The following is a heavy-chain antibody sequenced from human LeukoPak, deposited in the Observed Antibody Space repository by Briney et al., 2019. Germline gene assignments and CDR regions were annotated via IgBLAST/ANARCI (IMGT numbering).Heavy chain of an antibody. CDR3: ASLYSSSEDY. D-gene: IGHD6-6*01. V-gene: IGHV1-2*02. CDR2: LNPNSGDT. CDR1: GYTFTDYY. J-gene: IGHJ4*02. Sequence: GASVTVSCKASGYTFTDYYMHWVRQAPGQGLEWMGWLNPNSGDTNYAQKFQGRVSMTRDTSISTAYMDLSDLRSDDTAVYYCASLYSSSEDYWGQGTLVTVSS.